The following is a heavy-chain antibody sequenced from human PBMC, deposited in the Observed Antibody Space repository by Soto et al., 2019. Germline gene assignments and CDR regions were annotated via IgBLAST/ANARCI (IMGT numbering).Heavy chain of an antibody. D-gene: IGHD3-22*01. CDR1: GFTFSASS. Sequence: QVQLVESGGGVVQPGRSLRLSCAASGFTFSASSMHRVCQAPGKGLEWVAIIWYDGSKTYYGDSVKGRFTVYRDNSKNTVYLQMNSLRAEDTAVFYCARSLGGHDSRRYPRGDHFDSWGQGALVTVSS. CDR2: IWYDGSKT. V-gene: IGHV3-33*01. J-gene: IGHJ4*02. CDR3: ARSLGGHDSRRYPRGDHFDS.